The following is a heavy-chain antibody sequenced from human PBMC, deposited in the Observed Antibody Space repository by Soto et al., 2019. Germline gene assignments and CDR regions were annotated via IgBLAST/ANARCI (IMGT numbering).Heavy chain of an antibody. CDR3: ARGRGVTGVKNYFDY. CDR2: ISYDGNNK. Sequence: QAGGSLRLSCAASGFTFSSYSMNWVRQAPGKGLEWVALISYDGNNKFYADSVKGRFTISRDNSKNTLSLQMDSLRAEDTAVYYCARGRGVTGVKNYFDYWGQGTLVTVSS. J-gene: IGHJ4*01. D-gene: IGHD1-20*01. CDR1: GFTFSSYS. V-gene: IGHV3-30*03.